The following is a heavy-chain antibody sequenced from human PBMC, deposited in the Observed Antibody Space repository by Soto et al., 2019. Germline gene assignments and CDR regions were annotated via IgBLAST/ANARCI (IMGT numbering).Heavy chain of an antibody. Sequence: SETLSLTCTVSGGSVSSGSYYWSWIRQPPGKGLEWIGYIYYSGSTNYNPSLKSRVTITKDTSKNQVVLTMTNMDPVDTATYYCAHRWIAAAGAAYFDYWGQGTLVTVSS. CDR2: IYYSGST. D-gene: IGHD6-13*01. V-gene: IGHV4-61*01. J-gene: IGHJ4*02. CDR3: AHRWIAAAGAAYFDY. CDR1: GGSVSSGSYY.